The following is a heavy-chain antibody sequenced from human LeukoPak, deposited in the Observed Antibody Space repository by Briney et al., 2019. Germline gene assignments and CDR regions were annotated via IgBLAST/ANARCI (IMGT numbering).Heavy chain of an antibody. CDR2: IYPGDSDT. V-gene: IGHV5-51*01. CDR1: GYSFTSYW. Sequence: PGESLKISCKGSGYSFTSYWIGWVRQMPGKGLEWMGIIYPGDSDTRYSPSFQGQVTTSADKSISTAYLQWSSLKASDTAMYYCARKRYSGTYSMGPRFDYWGQGTLVTVSS. J-gene: IGHJ4*02. D-gene: IGHD1-26*01. CDR3: ARKRYSGTYSMGPRFDY.